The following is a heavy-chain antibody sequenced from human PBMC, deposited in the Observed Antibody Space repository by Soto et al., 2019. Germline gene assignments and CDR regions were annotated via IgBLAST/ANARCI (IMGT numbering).Heavy chain of an antibody. CDR3: SSDLFCVVVCYFFDN. D-gene: IGHD2-21*02. Sequence: QVQLVESGGGVVQPGGSLRLSCAASGFTFSTYTLHWVRQAPGKGLEWVAVISFDESSKFYADSVKGRFTISRDNSKNTLYLQMNSLRAEDTAIYYCSSDLFCVVVCYFFDNCGQGTQVSVSS. CDR2: ISFDESSK. J-gene: IGHJ4*02. V-gene: IGHV3-30-3*01. CDR1: GFTFSTYT.